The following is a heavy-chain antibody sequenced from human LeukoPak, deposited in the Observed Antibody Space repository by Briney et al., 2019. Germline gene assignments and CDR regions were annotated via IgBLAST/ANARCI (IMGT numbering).Heavy chain of an antibody. Sequence: SETLSLTCTVSGGSISSYYWSWIRQPPGKGLEWIGYIYYSGSTNYNPSLKSRVTISVDTSKNQFSLKLSSVTAADTAVYYCARVEDDYGDLGASDIWGQGTMVTVSS. V-gene: IGHV4-59*01. CDR2: IYYSGST. CDR3: ARVEDDYGDLGASDI. CDR1: GGSISSYY. J-gene: IGHJ3*02. D-gene: IGHD4-17*01.